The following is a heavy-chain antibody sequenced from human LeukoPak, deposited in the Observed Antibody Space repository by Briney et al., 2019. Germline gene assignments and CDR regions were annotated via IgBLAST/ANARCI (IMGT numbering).Heavy chain of an antibody. J-gene: IGHJ4*02. V-gene: IGHV4-59*01. Sequence: PSETLSLTCTVSGGSISTYYWNWMRQPPGKGLEWIGFIYSSGSTSYNPSLKSRVSISVDTSKNQFSLKLTSVTAADTAVYYCARGETVFDNVWRTYRYTYFDSWGQGDLVTVSS. CDR2: IYSSGST. D-gene: IGHD3-16*02. CDR3: ARGETVFDNVWRTYRYTYFDS. CDR1: GGSISTYY.